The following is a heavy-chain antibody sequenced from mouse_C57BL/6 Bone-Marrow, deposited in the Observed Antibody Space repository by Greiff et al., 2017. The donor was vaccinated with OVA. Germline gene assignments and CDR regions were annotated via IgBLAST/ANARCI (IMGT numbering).Heavy chain of an antibody. CDR1: GYTFTSYW. V-gene: IGHV1-72*01. Sequence: QVQLQQPGAELVKPGASVKLSCKASGYTFTSYWMHWVKQRPGRGLEWIGRIDPNSGGTKYNEKFKSKATLTVDKHSSTAYMQLSSLTSEDSAIYYVARSNGYYVGVYYAMDYWGQGTSVTVSS. D-gene: IGHD2-3*01. CDR2: IDPNSGGT. J-gene: IGHJ4*01. CDR3: ARSNGYYVGVYYAMDY.